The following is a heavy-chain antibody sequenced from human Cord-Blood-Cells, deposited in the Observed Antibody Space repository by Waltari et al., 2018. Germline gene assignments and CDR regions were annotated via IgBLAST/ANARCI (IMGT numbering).Heavy chain of an antibody. CDR2: IYYSGST. Sequence: QVQLQESGPGLVKPSETLSLTCTVSGGSISSYYWSWIRQPPGKGLEWIGYIYYSGSTTYNPSLKSRVTISVDTSKNQFSLKLSSVTAADTAVYYCARQSSGSGDVDYWGQGTLVTVSS. V-gene: IGHV4-59*08. CDR3: ARQSSGSGDVDY. D-gene: IGHD7-27*01. J-gene: IGHJ4*02. CDR1: GGSISSYY.